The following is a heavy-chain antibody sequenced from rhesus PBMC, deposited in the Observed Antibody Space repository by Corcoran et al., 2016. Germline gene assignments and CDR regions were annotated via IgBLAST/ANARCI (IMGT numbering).Heavy chain of an antibody. CDR1: GGSISSGYYY. Sequence: QVQLQESGPGVVKPSETLSLTCAVSGGSISSGYYYWSWIRQPPGEGLEWIGGICDKGGSTTHHPPRMSRVNMSKGTSKNRFARKMGSVTPADPAVYYCADPTGFVWGPGVLVTVSS. D-gene: IGHD3-34*01. V-gene: IGHV4S12*01. CDR3: ADPTGFV. J-gene: IGHJ5-1*01. CDR2: ICDKGGST.